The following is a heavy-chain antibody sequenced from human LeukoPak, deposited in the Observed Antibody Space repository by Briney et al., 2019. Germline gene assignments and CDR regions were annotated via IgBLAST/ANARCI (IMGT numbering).Heavy chain of an antibody. V-gene: IGHV3-21*01. CDR1: GFTFSTYS. CDR3: ARDYGGSSPFDY. CDR2: ISSSSSYI. D-gene: IGHD4-23*01. J-gene: IGHJ4*02. Sequence: GGSLRLSCAASGFTFSTYSMNWVRQAPGKGLEWVSSISSSSSYIYYADSVKGRFTISRDNAKNSLYLQMNSLRAEDTAVYYCARDYGGSSPFDYWGQGTLVTVSS.